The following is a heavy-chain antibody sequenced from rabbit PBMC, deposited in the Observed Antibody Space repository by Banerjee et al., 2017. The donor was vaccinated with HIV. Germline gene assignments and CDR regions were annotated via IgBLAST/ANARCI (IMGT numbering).Heavy chain of an antibody. Sequence: QSLEESGGDLVKPGASLTLTCTASGFSFSNNYYMCWVRQAPGKGLEWIACIYAGLSGSTYYATWAQGRFTISKASSTTVTLQMTSLTAADTATYFCARAPYAEYAGYGYVEFFNLWGQGTLVTVS. V-gene: IGHV1S40*01. CDR3: ARAPYAEYAGYGYVEFFNL. CDR2: IYAGLSGST. CDR1: GFSFSNNYY. D-gene: IGHD6-1*01. J-gene: IGHJ4*01.